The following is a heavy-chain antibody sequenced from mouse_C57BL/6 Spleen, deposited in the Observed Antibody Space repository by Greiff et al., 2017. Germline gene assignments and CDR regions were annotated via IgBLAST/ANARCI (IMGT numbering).Heavy chain of an antibody. V-gene: IGHV1-55*01. Sequence: QVQLQQPGAELVKPGASVKMSCKASGYTFTSYWMPWVKQRPGQGLEWIGDIYPGSGSTQYNEKFKSKATMPVDTSSSTAYMQLSSLTSEDSADDYCARSDDDYDGDSYYAVDYWGQGATVTVSS. CDR3: ARSDDDYDGDSYYAVDY. CDR2: IYPGSGST. D-gene: IGHD2-4*01. J-gene: IGHJ4*01. CDR1: GYTFTSYW.